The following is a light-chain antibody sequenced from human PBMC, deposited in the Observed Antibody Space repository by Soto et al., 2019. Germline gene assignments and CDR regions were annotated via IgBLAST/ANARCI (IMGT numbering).Light chain of an antibody. Sequence: DIQMTRSPSSVSASVGDRVIISCRASQAFSNLLAWYQQKPGKAPKLLIYGASTLQGGVPSRFSGSESGTEFTLTISSVQPEDFATYYCQQATTFPLTFGGGTKWIS. V-gene: IGKV1-12*01. CDR3: QQATTFPLT. CDR2: GAS. J-gene: IGKJ4*01. CDR1: QAFSNL.